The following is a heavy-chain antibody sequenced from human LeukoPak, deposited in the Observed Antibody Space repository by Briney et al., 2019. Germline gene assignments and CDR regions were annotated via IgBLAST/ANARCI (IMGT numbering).Heavy chain of an antibody. CDR1: GGTFSSYA. CDR3: ARGEGSYHYLDY. Sequence: GASVKVSCKASGGTFSSYAISWVRQAPGQGLEWMGRIIPILGIANYAQKFQGRVTTTADKSTSTAYMELSSLRSEDTAVYYCARGEGSYHYLDYWGQGTLVTVSS. D-gene: IGHD1-26*01. J-gene: IGHJ4*02. CDR2: IIPILGIA. V-gene: IGHV1-69*04.